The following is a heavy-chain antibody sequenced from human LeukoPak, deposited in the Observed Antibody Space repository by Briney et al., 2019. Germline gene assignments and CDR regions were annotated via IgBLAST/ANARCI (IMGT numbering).Heavy chain of an antibody. J-gene: IGHJ4*02. CDR3: ARDIGGWYDY. Sequence: ASVKVSCKASGYTFTSYGFIWVRQAPGQGLEWMGWISAYNGHTNYAQKLQGRVTITADTSTSTAYMDLRSLRSDDTAVYYCARDIGGWYDYWGQGTLVTVSS. CDR1: GYTFTSYG. D-gene: IGHD6-19*01. CDR2: ISAYNGHT. V-gene: IGHV1-18*01.